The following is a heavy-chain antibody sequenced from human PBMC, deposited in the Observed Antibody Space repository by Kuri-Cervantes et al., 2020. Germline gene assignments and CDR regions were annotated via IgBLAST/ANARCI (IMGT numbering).Heavy chain of an antibody. J-gene: IGHJ6*02. Sequence: GESLKISCADSGFTFSSYSMNWVRQAPGKGLEWVTYISSSRSTIYYADSVKGRFTISRDNAKNSLYLQMNSLRDEDTAVYYCARVDDYVWGSYQGYYGMDVWRQGTTVTVSS. V-gene: IGHV3-48*02. D-gene: IGHD3-16*02. CDR2: ISSSRSTI. CDR3: ARVDDYVWGSYQGYYGMDV. CDR1: GFTFSSYS.